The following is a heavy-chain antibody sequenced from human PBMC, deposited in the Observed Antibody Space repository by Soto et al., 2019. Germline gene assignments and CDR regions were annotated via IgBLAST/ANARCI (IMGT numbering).Heavy chain of an antibody. D-gene: IGHD3-22*01. CDR3: ARDCFGTGYDSSGYPYYFDY. Sequence: PGGSLRLSCAASGFTFSSYWMSWVRQAPGKGLEWVANIKQDGSEKYYVDSVKGRFTISRDNAKNSLYLQMNSLRAEDTAVYYCARDCFGTGYDSSGYPYYFDYWGQGTLVTVSS. J-gene: IGHJ4*02. CDR2: IKQDGSEK. CDR1: GFTFSSYW. V-gene: IGHV3-7*05.